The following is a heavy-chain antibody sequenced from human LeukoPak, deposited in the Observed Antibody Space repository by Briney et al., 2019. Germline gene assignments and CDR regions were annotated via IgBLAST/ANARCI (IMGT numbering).Heavy chain of an antibody. Sequence: SETLSLTCTVSGYSISSSYYWGWIRQPPGKGLDWIGNIYYSGSTYYNPSLKSRVTISVDSSKNQSSLRLSSVTTADTAVYYCARVDVEMATGTFDYWGQGTLVTVSS. CDR1: GYSISSSYY. D-gene: IGHD5-24*01. CDR2: IYYSGST. V-gene: IGHV4-38-2*02. CDR3: ARVDVEMATGTFDY. J-gene: IGHJ4*02.